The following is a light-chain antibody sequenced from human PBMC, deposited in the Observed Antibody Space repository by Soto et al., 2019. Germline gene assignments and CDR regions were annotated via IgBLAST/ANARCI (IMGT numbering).Light chain of an antibody. Sequence: EIVMTQSPATLSVSPGETATLSCRASQSVSGKLAWFQQKPGQAPRLLISGSSTRATGIPARFNGSGSGTEFTLTIISLQSEDFAVYYCQQYNNWPPYTFGQGTKLEIK. CDR1: QSVSGK. CDR2: GSS. V-gene: IGKV3D-15*01. J-gene: IGKJ2*01. CDR3: QQYNNWPPYT.